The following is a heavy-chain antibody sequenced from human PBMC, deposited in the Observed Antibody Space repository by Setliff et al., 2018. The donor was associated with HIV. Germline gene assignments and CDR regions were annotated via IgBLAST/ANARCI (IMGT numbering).Heavy chain of an antibody. CDR2: IYASGSA. CDR1: GDSISGSY. V-gene: IGHV4-4*09. Sequence: TSETLSLTCTVSGDSISGSYWCWIRQPPGKGLEWIGYIYASGSANHNPSLKSRVSISVDTSKNQLSLKLSSVTATDTAVYYCARLDLTTAGQIGYFHHWGQGTQVTSPQ. CDR3: ARLDLTTAGQIGYFHH. D-gene: IGHD6-13*01. J-gene: IGHJ1*01.